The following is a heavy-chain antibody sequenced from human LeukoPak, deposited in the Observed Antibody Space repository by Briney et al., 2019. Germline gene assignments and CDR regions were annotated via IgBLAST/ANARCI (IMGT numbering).Heavy chain of an antibody. CDR3: AKGMNAYNYWALDY. CDR2: ISGSGDSI. CDR1: GFTFKNYA. J-gene: IGHJ4*02. V-gene: IGHV3-23*01. D-gene: IGHD5-24*01. Sequence: PGGSLRLSCAASGFTFKNYAMDWVRQAPGKGLEWVSAISGSGDSIYYEDSVKGRFTISRDNSKNTLYLQMNSLRAEDTALYFCAKGMNAYNYWALDYWGQGTLVTVSS.